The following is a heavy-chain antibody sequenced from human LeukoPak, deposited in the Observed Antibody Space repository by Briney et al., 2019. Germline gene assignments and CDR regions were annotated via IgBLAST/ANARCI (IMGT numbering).Heavy chain of an antibody. CDR3: AREIISLSNWFDP. CDR1: GGSISSGGYS. CDR2: IYYSGST. V-gene: IGHV4-30-4*07. J-gene: IGHJ5*02. Sequence: SETLSLTCAVSGGSISSGGYSWSWIRQPPGKGLEWIGYIYYSGSTYYNPSLKSRVTISVDTSKNQFSLKLSSVTAADTAVYYCAREIISLSNWFDPWGQGTLVTVSS.